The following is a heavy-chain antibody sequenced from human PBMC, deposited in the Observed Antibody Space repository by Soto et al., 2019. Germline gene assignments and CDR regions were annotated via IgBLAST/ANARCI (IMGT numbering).Heavy chain of an antibody. D-gene: IGHD3-22*01. CDR2: IYYSGST. CDR3: ARRYTYYESSGYFDY. J-gene: IGHJ4*02. CDR1: GGSISSSSYY. V-gene: IGHV4-39*01. Sequence: SETLSLTCTVSGGSISSSSYYWGWIRQPPGKGLEWIGSIYYSGSTYYNPSLKSRVTISVDTSKNQFSLKLSSVTAADTAVYYCARRYTYYESSGYFDYWGQGTLVTVSS.